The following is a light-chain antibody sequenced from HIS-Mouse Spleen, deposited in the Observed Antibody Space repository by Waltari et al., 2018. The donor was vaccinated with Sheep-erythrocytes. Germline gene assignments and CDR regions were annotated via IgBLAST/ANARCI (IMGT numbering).Light chain of an antibody. J-gene: IGKJ2*01. Sequence: AIQMTQSPSSLSASVVDRVTITCRASQGIRNDLGWYQQKPGKAPKLLIYAASSLQSGVPDRFSGSGSGTDFTLKISRVEAEDVGVYYCMQALQTMYTFGQGTKLEIK. CDR2: AAS. CDR1: QGIRND. CDR3: MQALQTMYT. V-gene: IGKV1-6*01.